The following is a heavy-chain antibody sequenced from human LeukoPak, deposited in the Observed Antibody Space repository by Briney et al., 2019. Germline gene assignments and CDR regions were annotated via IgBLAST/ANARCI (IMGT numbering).Heavy chain of an antibody. CDR2: IYYSGTT. CDR1: GGSISNYY. D-gene: IGHD4-17*01. J-gene: IGHJ6*02. CDR3: AREDPQTTVPEGMDV. Sequence: SETLSLTCTVSGGSISNYYWSWIRQPPGKGREGFGYIYYSGTTNYNPSLKSRVTMSADTSKNQFSLKLSSVTAADTAVYYCAREDPQTTVPEGMDVWGQGTTVTVSS. V-gene: IGHV4-59*01.